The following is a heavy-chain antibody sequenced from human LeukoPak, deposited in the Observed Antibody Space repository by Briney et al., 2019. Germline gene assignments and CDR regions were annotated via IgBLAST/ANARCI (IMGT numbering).Heavy chain of an antibody. V-gene: IGHV1-69*13. CDR1: GGTFSSYA. CDR3: ARGGSYWEYYFDY. D-gene: IGHD1-26*01. J-gene: IGHJ4*02. CDR2: IIPIFGTA. Sequence: ASVKVSCKASGGTFSSYAISWVRQAPGQGLEWMGGIIPIFGTANYAQKFQGRVTITADESTSTAYMELSSLRSEDTAVYYCARGGSYWEYYFDYWGQGTLVTVSS.